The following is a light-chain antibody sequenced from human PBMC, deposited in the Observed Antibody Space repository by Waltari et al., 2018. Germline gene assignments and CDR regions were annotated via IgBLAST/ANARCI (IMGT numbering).Light chain of an antibody. CDR2: AAS. Sequence: DILLTQSPSFLSASVGDRVTITCRASQGISSYLAWYQQKPGKAPKLLIYAASILQSGVPSRFSGSGSGTEFTLTISSLQPEDFATYYCQHLNNYPFTFGPGTKVDIK. CDR1: QGISSY. J-gene: IGKJ3*01. V-gene: IGKV1-9*01. CDR3: QHLNNYPFT.